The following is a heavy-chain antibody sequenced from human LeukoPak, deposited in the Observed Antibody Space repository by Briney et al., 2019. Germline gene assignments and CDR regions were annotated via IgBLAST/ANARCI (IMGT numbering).Heavy chain of an antibody. J-gene: IGHJ5*02. CDR2: ISYDGSNK. CDR1: GFTFSSYG. CDR3: ARAALSKYYWGPPTLYWFDP. Sequence: GGSLRLSCAASGFTFSSYGMHWVRQAPGKGLEWVAVISYDGSNKYYADSVKGRFTISRDNSKNTLYLQMNSLRAEDTAVYYCARAALSKYYWGPPTLYWFDPWGQGTLVTVSS. D-gene: IGHD3-10*01. V-gene: IGHV3-30*03.